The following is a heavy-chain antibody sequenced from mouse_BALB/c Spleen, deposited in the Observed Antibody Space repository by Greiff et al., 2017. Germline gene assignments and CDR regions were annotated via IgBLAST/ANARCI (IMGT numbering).Heavy chain of an antibody. D-gene: IGHD1-1*01. Sequence: VQLKQSGPELVKPGASVKMSCKASGYTFTSYVMHWVKQKPGQGLEWIGYINPYNDGTKYNEKFKGKATLTSDKSSSTAYMELSSLTSEDSAVYYCARFGSSYLYYYAMDYWGQGTSVTVSS. CDR1: GYTFTSYV. CDR3: ARFGSSYLYYYAMDY. CDR2: INPYNDGT. V-gene: IGHV1-14*01. J-gene: IGHJ4*01.